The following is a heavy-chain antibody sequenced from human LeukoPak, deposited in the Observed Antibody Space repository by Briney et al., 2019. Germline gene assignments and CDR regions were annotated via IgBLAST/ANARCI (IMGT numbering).Heavy chain of an antibody. V-gene: IGHV3-30-3*01. D-gene: IGHD1-14*01. CDR1: GFTFSSYA. J-gene: IGHJ4*02. CDR2: ISHDGSNK. CDR3: AKESAYTSPRNYYFET. Sequence: GGSLRLSCAASGFTFSSYAMHWVRQAPGKGLEWVAVISHDGSNKYYADSVKGRFTISRDNSKNTLNLQMNSLRAEDTAVYYCAKESAYTSPRNYYFETWGQGTLVTVSS.